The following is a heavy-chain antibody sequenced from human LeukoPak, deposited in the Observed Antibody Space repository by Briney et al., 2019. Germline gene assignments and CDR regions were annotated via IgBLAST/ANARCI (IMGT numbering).Heavy chain of an antibody. V-gene: IGHV3-30-3*01. CDR2: ISYDGSNE. J-gene: IGHJ4*02. CDR1: GFTFSSYA. CDR3: ARDLKYFYDGSNY. D-gene: IGHD3-22*01. Sequence: GGSLRLSCAASGFTFSSYAMHWVRQAPGKGLEWVAVISYDGSNEYYADSVKRRFTISRDNFKNTLYLQMNSLRAEDTAMFYCARDLKYFYDGSNYWGQGTLVTVSS.